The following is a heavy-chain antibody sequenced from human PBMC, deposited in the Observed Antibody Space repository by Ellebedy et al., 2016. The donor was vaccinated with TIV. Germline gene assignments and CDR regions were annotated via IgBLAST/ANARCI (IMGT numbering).Heavy chain of an antibody. CDR3: ARGGGKYYFDL. CDR1: DFTFSSYT. CDR2: IDTRSNYI. V-gene: IGHV3-21*06. Sequence: PGGSLRLSCAASDFTFSSYTMNWVRQAPGKGLEWVACIDTRSNYIYYEDPLKGRFTISRDNAKNSVYLQMNSIRAEDTAVYYCARGGGKYYFDLWGRGTLVTVSS. J-gene: IGHJ2*01. D-gene: IGHD2-2*01.